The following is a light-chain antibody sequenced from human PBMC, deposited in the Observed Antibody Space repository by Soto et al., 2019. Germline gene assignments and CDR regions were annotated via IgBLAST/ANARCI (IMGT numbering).Light chain of an antibody. J-gene: IGKJ1*01. Sequence: DIQMTQSPSTLSASVGDRVTITCRASQSFNKRLAWYQQKPGKAPKLLIYKASNLEKGVPSRFSGSGSGTEFTLTISSPQPDDFGTYYCQQYQSWTFAQGTKVEIK. CDR2: KAS. CDR3: QQYQSWT. V-gene: IGKV1-5*03. CDR1: QSFNKR.